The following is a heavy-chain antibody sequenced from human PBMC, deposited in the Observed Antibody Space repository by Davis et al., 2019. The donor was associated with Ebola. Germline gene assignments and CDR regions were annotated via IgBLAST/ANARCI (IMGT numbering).Heavy chain of an antibody. D-gene: IGHD4-17*01. CDR3: ARAPYSTVTTYTDY. CDR1: GFTFSSYW. J-gene: IGHJ4*02. V-gene: IGHV3-7*04. CDR2: IKQDGSEK. Sequence: GESLKISCAASGFTFSSYWMSWVRQAPGKGLEWVANIKQDGSEKYYVDSVKGRFTISRDNAKNSLYLQMNSLRAEDTAVYYCARAPYSTVTTYTDYWGQGTLVTVSS.